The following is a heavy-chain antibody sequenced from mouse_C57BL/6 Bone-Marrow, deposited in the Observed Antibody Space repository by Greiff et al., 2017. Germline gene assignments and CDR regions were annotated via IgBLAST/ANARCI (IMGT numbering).Heavy chain of an antibody. CDR1: GFTFSDSG. D-gene: IGHD1-1*01. Sequence: VKLVESGGGLVKPGGSLKLSCAASGFTFSDSGMHWVRQAPEKGLEWVAYISSGSSTIYNADTVKGRFTISRDNAKNTLFLQMTSLRSEDTAMYYCARPGITTVDYWGQVTTLTVSS. CDR2: ISSGSSTI. J-gene: IGHJ2*01. CDR3: ARPGITTVDY. V-gene: IGHV5-17*01.